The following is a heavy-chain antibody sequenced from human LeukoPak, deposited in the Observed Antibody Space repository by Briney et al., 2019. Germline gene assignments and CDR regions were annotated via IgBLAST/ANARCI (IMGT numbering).Heavy chain of an antibody. J-gene: IGHJ5*02. CDR2: IIPIFGTA. Sequence: SVKVSCKASGGTFSSYAISWVRQAPGQGLEWMGGIIPIFGTANYAQKFQGRVTITADKSTSTAYMELSSLRSEDTAVYYCARGMWELLSHWFDPWGQGTLVTVSS. V-gene: IGHV1-69*06. CDR3: ARGMWELLSHWFDP. D-gene: IGHD1-26*01. CDR1: GGTFSSYA.